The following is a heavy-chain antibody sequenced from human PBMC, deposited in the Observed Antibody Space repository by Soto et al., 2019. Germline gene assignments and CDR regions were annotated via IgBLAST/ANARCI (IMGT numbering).Heavy chain of an antibody. J-gene: IGHJ4*02. CDR1: GGSISSGGYY. CDR2: IYYSGST. V-gene: IGHV4-31*03. Sequence: SETLSLTCTVSGGSISSGGYYWSWIRQHPGKGLEWIGYIYYSGSTYYNPSLKSRVTISVDTSKNQFSLKLSSVTAADTAVYYCARSNPALVPFDYWGQGTLVTVSS. CDR3: ARSNPALVPFDY. D-gene: IGHD6-13*01.